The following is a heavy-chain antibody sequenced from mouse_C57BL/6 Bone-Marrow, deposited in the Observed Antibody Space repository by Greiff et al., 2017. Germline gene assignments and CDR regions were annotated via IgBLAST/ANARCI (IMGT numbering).Heavy chain of an antibody. CDR2: INPSSGYT. Sequence: VLLLESGAELAKPGASVKLSCKASGYTITSYWMHWVKQRPGQGLEWIGYINPSSGYTKYNQKFKDKATLTADKSSSTAYMQLSSLTYEDSAVYYCASAAGVASPFAYWGTGTLGTVSA. CDR3: ASAAGVASPFAY. CDR1: GYTITSYW. D-gene: IGHD1-1*01. V-gene: IGHV1-7*01. J-gene: IGHJ3*01.